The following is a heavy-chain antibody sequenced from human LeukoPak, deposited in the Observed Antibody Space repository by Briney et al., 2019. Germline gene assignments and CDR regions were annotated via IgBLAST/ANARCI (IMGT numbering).Heavy chain of an antibody. D-gene: IGHD3-3*01. CDR2: IYYSGNT. V-gene: IGHV4-30-4*08. CDR3: ARRYDFWSDPFDY. J-gene: IGHJ4*02. CDR1: GASISSGDYH. Sequence: SQTLSLTCTVSGASISSGDYHWSWIRQPPGKALEWIGYIYYSGNTYYNPSLKSRVTISVDTSKNQFSLKLSSVTAADTAVYYCARRYDFWSDPFDYWGQGTLVTVSS.